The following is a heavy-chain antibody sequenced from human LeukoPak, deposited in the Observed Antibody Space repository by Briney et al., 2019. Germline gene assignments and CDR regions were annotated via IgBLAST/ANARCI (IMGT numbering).Heavy chain of an antibody. CDR2: ISSRSSYI. J-gene: IGHJ5*02. CDR1: GFTFSSYS. CDR3: ARGGYYYDRSGYPFDP. D-gene: IGHD3-22*01. Sequence: GGSLRLSCAASGFTFSSYSMNWVRQAPGKGLEWVSSISSRSSYIYYADSVKGRFTISRDNAKNSLYLQMNTLRAEDTAVYYCARGGYYYDRSGYPFDPWGQGTLVTVSS. V-gene: IGHV3-21*01.